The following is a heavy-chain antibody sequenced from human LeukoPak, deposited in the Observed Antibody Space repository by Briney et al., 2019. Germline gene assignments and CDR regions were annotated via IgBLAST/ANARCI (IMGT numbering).Heavy chain of an antibody. J-gene: IGHJ4*02. D-gene: IGHD3/OR15-3a*01. Sequence: ASVKVSCKTSEFTFTGYYFHWMRQAPGQGLEWMGSIDANSGGTEYAQKFQGRVTMTRDTSLSTAYMEVTSLTSDDTAVYYCARDLFWTGYYYFDFWGQGTLVTVSS. CDR2: IDANSGGT. V-gene: IGHV1-2*02. CDR3: ARDLFWTGYYYFDF. CDR1: EFTFTGYY.